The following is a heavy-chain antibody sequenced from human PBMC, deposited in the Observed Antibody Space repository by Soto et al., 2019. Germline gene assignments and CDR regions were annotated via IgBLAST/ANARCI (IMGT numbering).Heavy chain of an antibody. Sequence: SETLSNTCPVSGVSIRSYYWSWIRQPPGKVLEWLGYIYYSGSTNYNPSLKSRVNISVDTSKNQFSLKLSSVTAADTAVYYCASGTVTYVAFDIWGQGTMVTVSS. CDR2: IYYSGST. D-gene: IGHD4-17*01. J-gene: IGHJ3*02. V-gene: IGHV4-59*01. CDR3: ASGTVTYVAFDI. CDR1: GVSIRSYY.